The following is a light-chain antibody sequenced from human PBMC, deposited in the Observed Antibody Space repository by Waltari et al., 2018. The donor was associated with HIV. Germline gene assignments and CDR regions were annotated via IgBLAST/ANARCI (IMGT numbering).Light chain of an antibody. Sequence: QSALTQPASVSGSPAQSITISCTGNSSDVGSYNMVSWYQQHSGKAPKLMIYEVSKRPSGVSNRFSGSKSGNTASLTISGLQAEDEADYYCCSYAGSGDVFGTGTKVTVL. V-gene: IGLV2-23*02. CDR3: CSYAGSGDV. J-gene: IGLJ1*01. CDR1: SSDVGSYNM. CDR2: EVS.